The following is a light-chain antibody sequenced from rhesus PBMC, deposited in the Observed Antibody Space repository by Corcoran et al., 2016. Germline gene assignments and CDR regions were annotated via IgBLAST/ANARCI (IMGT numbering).Light chain of an antibody. Sequence: DIQMTQSPSSLSASVGDTVTITCLASQSISSWLDWYQQKPGKAPKLLIYKASSLQSGVPSRFSGSGSGTDFTLTISSLQPEDFATYYCLQYSSSPWTFGQGTKVEIK. CDR2: KAS. V-gene: IGKV1-22*01. J-gene: IGKJ1*01. CDR1: QSISSW. CDR3: LQYSSSPWT.